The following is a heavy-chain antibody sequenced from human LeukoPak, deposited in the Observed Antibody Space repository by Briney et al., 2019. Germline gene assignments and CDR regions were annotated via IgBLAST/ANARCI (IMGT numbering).Heavy chain of an antibody. Sequence: PSETLSLTCAVSGYSISSGYYWGWIRQPPGKGLEWTVSIYHSGSTYYNPSLKSRVTISVDTSKNQFSLKLSSVTAADTAVYYCARARGSYRDDAFDIWGQGTMVTVSS. CDR1: GYSISSGYY. V-gene: IGHV4-38-2*01. CDR2: IYHSGST. J-gene: IGHJ3*02. CDR3: ARARGSYRDDAFDI. D-gene: IGHD1-26*01.